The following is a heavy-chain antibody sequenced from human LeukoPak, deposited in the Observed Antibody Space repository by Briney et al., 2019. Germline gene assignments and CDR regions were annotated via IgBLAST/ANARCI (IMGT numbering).Heavy chain of an antibody. V-gene: IGHV3-7*03. CDR2: INHNGNVN. J-gene: IGHJ4*02. CDR1: GFTFSRYW. CDR3: AKVISGNYYDSSGYYSD. D-gene: IGHD3-22*01. Sequence: GGSLRLSCAASGFTFSRYWMNWARQAPGKGLEWVASINHNGNVNYYVDSVKGRFTISRDNAKNSLYLQMNSLRAEDTALYYCAKVISGNYYDSSGYYSDWGQGTLVTVSS.